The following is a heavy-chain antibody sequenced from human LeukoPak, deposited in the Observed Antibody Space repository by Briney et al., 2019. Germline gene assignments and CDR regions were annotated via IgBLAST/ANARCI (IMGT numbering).Heavy chain of an antibody. V-gene: IGHV4-4*07. CDR1: GGSISGYY. J-gene: IGHJ4*02. CDR3: AKEGRSSTPGY. CDR2: ISGSGST. D-gene: IGHD2-15*01. Sequence: SETLSLTCAVSGGSISGYYWSWIRHPAGKGLEWMGRISGSGSTDYDPSLRSRVTMSVDTSKNQFSLKLTSVTAADTAVYYCAKEGRSSTPGYWGQGTLVTVSS.